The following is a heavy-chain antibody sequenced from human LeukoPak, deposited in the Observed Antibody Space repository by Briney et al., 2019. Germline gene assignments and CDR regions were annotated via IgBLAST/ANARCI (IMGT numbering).Heavy chain of an antibody. J-gene: IGHJ4*02. Sequence: GGSLRLSCAASGFTFSSYWMHWVRQAPGKGLVWVARINSDGSSTSYADSVKGRFTISRDNAKNTLYLQMNSLRAEDTAVYYWARVVGSSGWYLGYWGQGTLVTVSS. D-gene: IGHD6-19*01. CDR2: INSDGSST. V-gene: IGHV3-74*01. CDR1: GFTFSSYW. CDR3: ARVVGSSGWYLGY.